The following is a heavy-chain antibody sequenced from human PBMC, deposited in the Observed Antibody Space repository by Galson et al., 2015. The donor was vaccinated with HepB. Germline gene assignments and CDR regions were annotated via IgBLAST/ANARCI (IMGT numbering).Heavy chain of an antibody. J-gene: IGHJ5*02. D-gene: IGHD3-3*01. CDR3: ARALEAWDWFDP. Sequence: SVKVSCKVSGYTLTELSMHWVRQAPGKGLEWMGLVDPEDGETIYAEKFQGRVTITADTSTDTAYMELSSLRSEDTAVYYCARALEAWDWFDPWGQGTLVTVSS. CDR1: GYTLTELS. V-gene: IGHV1-24*01. CDR2: VDPEDGET.